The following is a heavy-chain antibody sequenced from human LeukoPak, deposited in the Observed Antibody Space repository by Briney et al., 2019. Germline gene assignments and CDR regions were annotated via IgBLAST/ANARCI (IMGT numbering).Heavy chain of an antibody. CDR1: GFTFSSNY. V-gene: IGHV3-66*01. Sequence: GGSLRLSCAAPGFTFSSNYMSWVRQAPGKGLEWVSVIYSGGSTYYADSVKGRFTISRDSSKNTLYLQMNSLRAEDTAVYYCARLRGYSYGDWGQGTLVTVSS. CDR3: ARLRGYSYGD. CDR2: IYSGGST. D-gene: IGHD5-18*01. J-gene: IGHJ4*02.